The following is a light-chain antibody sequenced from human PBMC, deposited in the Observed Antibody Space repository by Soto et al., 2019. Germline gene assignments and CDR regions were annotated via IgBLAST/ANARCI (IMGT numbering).Light chain of an antibody. CDR1: SSNIGSNI. CDR3: AAWDDSLNGLV. CDR2: SNN. V-gene: IGLV1-44*01. J-gene: IGLJ2*01. Sequence: QPVLTQPPSASGTPGQRVTLSCSGSSSNIGSNIVNWYQQLPGTAPKLLINSNNQRPSGVPDRFSGSKSGTSASLAISGLQSEDEADYYCAAWDDSLNGLVFGGGTKLTVL.